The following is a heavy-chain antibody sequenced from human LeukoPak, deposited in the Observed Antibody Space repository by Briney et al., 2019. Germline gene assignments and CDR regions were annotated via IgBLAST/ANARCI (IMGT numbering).Heavy chain of an antibody. CDR1: GFTFSSYS. V-gene: IGHV3-33*06. J-gene: IGHJ4*02. CDR2: IWYDGSNK. CDR3: AKAHCSSTSCYRYFDY. Sequence: GGSLRLSCAASGFTFSSYSMHWVRQAPGKGLEWVAVIWYDGSNKYYADSVKGRFTISRDNSKNTLYLQMNSLRAEDTAVYYCAKAHCSSTSCYRYFDYWGQGTLVTVSS. D-gene: IGHD2-2*01.